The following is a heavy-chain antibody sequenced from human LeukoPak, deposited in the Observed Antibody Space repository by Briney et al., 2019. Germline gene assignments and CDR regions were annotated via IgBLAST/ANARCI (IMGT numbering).Heavy chain of an antibody. CDR2: IYYSGST. J-gene: IGHJ5*02. V-gene: IGHV4-39*07. CDR3: ARESNYHGSGTGWFDP. D-gene: IGHD3-10*01. Sequence: SETLSLTSTVSGGSISSSSYYWGWIRQPPGKGLEWIGSIYYSGSTYYNPSLKSRVTISVDTSKNQLSLKLSSVTAADTALYYCARESNYHGSGTGWFDPWGQGTLVTVSS. CDR1: GGSISSSSYY.